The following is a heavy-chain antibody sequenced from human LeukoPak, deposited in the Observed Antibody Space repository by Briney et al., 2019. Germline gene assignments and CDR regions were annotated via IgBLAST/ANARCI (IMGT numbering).Heavy chain of an antibody. CDR2: ISHIGRT. CDR1: GDSFSSHY. D-gene: IGHD4-17*01. Sequence: SETLFLTCAVSGDSFSSHYWTWIRQSPGTGLEWIGYISHIGRTNYNPSLKSRVTISIDTSKNQFSLKLRSVTAADTAVYYCARDLVTVTKGFDIWGQGTMVSVSS. CDR3: ARDLVTVTKGFDI. J-gene: IGHJ3*02. V-gene: IGHV4-59*11.